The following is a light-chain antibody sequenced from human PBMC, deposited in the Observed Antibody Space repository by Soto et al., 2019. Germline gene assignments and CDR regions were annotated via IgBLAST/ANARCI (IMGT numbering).Light chain of an antibody. CDR3: GADHGSGGNFVSVV. J-gene: IGLJ2*01. CDR2: VGTGGIVG. V-gene: IGLV9-49*03. CDR1: SGYSDFK. Sequence: QLVLTQPPSASASLGASVTLTCTLSSGYSDFKVDWYQQRPGEGPRFVMRVGTGGIVGSKGDGIPDRFSVLGSGLNRSLTIKNIQEEDEGDYHCGADHGSGGNFVSVVFGGGTKLTVL.